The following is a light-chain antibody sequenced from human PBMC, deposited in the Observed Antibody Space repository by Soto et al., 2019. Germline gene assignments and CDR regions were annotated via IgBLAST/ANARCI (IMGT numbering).Light chain of an antibody. Sequence: ESVLTQSPGTLSLSPGERATLSCRATQSVTNNYFAWYQQKPGQSPRLLIYGVSSRATDIPDRFSGSGSEIDFTLTISRLEPEDFVVYYCQQYSSLPHTFGQGTKLEVK. CDR3: QQYSSLPHT. CDR1: QSVTNNY. V-gene: IGKV3-20*01. CDR2: GVS. J-gene: IGKJ2*01.